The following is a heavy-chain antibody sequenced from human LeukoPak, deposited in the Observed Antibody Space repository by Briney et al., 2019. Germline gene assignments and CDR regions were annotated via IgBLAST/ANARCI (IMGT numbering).Heavy chain of an antibody. CDR1: GFAFSSYG. CDR3: AKEVVAAPRWFDP. Sequence: AGSLRLSCIASGFAFSSYGMTWVRQAPGKGLDWVSTISSGGDSTYYAYSVKGRSTISRDNSKNTLYLQINSLRAEDTAVYYCAKEVVAAPRWFDPWGQGTLVTVSS. V-gene: IGHV3-23*01. D-gene: IGHD2-15*01. CDR2: ISSGGDST. J-gene: IGHJ5*02.